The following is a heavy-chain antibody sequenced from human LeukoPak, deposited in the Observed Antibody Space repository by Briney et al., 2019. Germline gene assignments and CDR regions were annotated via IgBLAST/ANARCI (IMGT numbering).Heavy chain of an antibody. CDR3: ATDLAYDSSGFLFDY. V-gene: IGHV3-21*01. CDR2: ISSSSSYI. D-gene: IGHD3-22*01. J-gene: IGHJ4*02. CDR1: GFTFSSYS. Sequence: GGSLRLSCAASGFTFSSYSMNWVRQAPGKGLEWVSSISSSSSYIYYADSVKGRFTISRDNAKNSLYLQMNSLRAEDTAVYYCATDLAYDSSGFLFDYWGQGTLVTVSS.